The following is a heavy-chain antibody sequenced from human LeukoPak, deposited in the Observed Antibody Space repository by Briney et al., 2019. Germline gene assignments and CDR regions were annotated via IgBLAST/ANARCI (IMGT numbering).Heavy chain of an antibody. V-gene: IGHV3-23*01. D-gene: IGHD3-10*01. Sequence: GASLRLSWAASGFTFSSYAMSWVRQAPVKGLEWVSAISGSGGSTYYADSVKGRFTISRDNSKNTLYLQMNSLRAEDTAVYYCANLPSGADTYYYYGMDVWGQGTTVTVSS. CDR1: GFTFSSYA. J-gene: IGHJ6*02. CDR3: ANLPSGADTYYYYGMDV. CDR2: ISGSGGST.